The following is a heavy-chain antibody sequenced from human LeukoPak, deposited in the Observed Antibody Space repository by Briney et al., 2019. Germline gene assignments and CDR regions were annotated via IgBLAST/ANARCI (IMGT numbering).Heavy chain of an antibody. V-gene: IGHV3-48*04. Sequence: GSLRLSCAASGFTFSNYAMNWVRQAPGKGLEWISFITGDSRAIHYTDSVKGRFTISRDNAKDSVYLQMSSLRAEDTAVYYCTRSNSDYGDNYWGQGTLVTVSS. J-gene: IGHJ4*02. CDR1: GFTFSNYA. D-gene: IGHD4-23*01. CDR3: TRSNSDYGDNY. CDR2: ITGDSRAI.